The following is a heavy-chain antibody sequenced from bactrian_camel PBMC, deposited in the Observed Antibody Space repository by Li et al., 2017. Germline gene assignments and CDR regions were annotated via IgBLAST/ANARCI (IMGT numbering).Heavy chain of an antibody. J-gene: IGHJ4*01. CDR1: GFSFDDSH. D-gene: IGHD7*01. Sequence: VQLVESGGGSVEAGGSLTLSCTISGFSFDDSHMGWYRQAPGTECELVSTITKDGPIYYADSVKGRFTISRDNAKNTMYLQMNSLKSEDTALYFCATVLGGTWPLGLNYWGQGTQVTVS. CDR2: ITKDGPI. CDR3: ATVLGGTWPLGLNY. V-gene: IGHV3S60*01.